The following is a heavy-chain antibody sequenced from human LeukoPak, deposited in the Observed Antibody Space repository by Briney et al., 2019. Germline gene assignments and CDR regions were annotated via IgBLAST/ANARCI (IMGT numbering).Heavy chain of an antibody. J-gene: IGHJ4*02. Sequence: SETLSLTCTVSGGSISSGSYYWSWIRQPAGKGLEWIGRIYTSGSTNYNPSLKSRVTISVDTSKNQFSLKLSSVTAADTAVYYCARDDDSSGYYLAGDYWGRGTLVTVSS. CDR3: ARDDDSSGYYLAGDY. V-gene: IGHV4-61*02. D-gene: IGHD3-22*01. CDR2: IYTSGST. CDR1: GGSISSGSYY.